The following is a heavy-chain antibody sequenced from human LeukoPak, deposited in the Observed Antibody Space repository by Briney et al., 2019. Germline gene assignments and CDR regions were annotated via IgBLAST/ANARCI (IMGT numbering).Heavy chain of an antibody. CDR2: ISYDGSNK. CDR3: AKDQSDYAGYYFDY. Sequence: PGRSLRLSCAASGFTVSSYAMHWLRQAPGKGLEWVAIISYDGSNKFYADSVKGRFTTSRDNSKNTLFLQMDSLRAEDTAVYYCAKDQSDYAGYYFDYWGQGTLVTVSS. D-gene: IGHD4-17*01. CDR1: GFTVSSYA. V-gene: IGHV3-30*18. J-gene: IGHJ4*02.